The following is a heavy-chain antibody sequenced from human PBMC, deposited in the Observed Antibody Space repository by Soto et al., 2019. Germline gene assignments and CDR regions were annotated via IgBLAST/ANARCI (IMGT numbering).Heavy chain of an antibody. CDR3: ARDVSRTFYFDS. V-gene: IGHV4-31*03. J-gene: IGHJ4*02. CDR1: GGSISSGGYY. CDR2: IYYSGST. Sequence: QVQLQESGPGLVKPSQTLSLTCTVSGGSISSGGYYWSWIRQHPGKGLEWIGYIYYSGSTYYSPSLKSRITISVDTSKNQFSLKLSSVTAADTAVYYCARDVSRTFYFDSWGQGTLVTVSS. D-gene: IGHD6-13*01.